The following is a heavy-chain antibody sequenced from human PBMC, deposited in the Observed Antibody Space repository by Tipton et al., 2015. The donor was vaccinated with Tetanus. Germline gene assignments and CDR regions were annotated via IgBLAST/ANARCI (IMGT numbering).Heavy chain of an antibody. CDR2: IYYSGST. D-gene: IGHD2-15*01. CDR3: ARGGKYCSGGSCYWN. J-gene: IGHJ4*02. V-gene: IGHV4-59*08. CDR1: GGSISSYY. Sequence: TLSLTCTVSGGSISSYYWSWIRQPPGKGLEWIGYIYYSGSTNYNPSLKSRVTISVDTSKNQFSLKLSSVTAADTAVYYCARGGKYCSGGSCYWNWGQGTLVTVSS.